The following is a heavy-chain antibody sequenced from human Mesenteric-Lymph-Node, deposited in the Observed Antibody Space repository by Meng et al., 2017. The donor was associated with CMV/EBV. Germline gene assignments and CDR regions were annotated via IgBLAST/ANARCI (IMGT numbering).Heavy chain of an antibody. CDR1: GFTFSSYA. D-gene: IGHD3-9*01. V-gene: IGHV3-23*01. J-gene: IGHJ4*02. CDR2: ISGSGGST. CDR3: AKGSKRYFDWLLLRRYLDY. Sequence: GGSLRLSCAASGFTFSSYAMSWVRQAPGKGLEWVSAISGSGGSTYYADSVKGRFTISRDKSKNTLYLQMNSLRAEDTAVYYCAKGSKRYFDWLLLRRYLDYWGQGTLVTVSS.